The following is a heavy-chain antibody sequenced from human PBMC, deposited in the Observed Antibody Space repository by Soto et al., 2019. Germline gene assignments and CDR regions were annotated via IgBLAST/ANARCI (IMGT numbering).Heavy chain of an antibody. CDR1: GGTFSAYT. V-gene: IGHV1-69*01. CDR3: ATNWGGGINSEGYYGLDP. D-gene: IGHD7-27*01. J-gene: IGHJ5*02. CDR2: ISPIFGTT. Sequence: QVQLVQSGAEVKKPGSSVKISCKASGGTFSAYTVSWVRQAPGQGLEWMGGISPIFGTTKYAQKFQGRVTITADESAGTAEVELTRLRSDATAVYYCATNWGGGINSEGYYGLDPWGQGTRVTVSS.